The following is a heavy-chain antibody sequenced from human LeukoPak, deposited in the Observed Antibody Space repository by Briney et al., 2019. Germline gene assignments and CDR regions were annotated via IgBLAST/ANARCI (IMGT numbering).Heavy chain of an antibody. CDR1: GFTFSSYA. CDR2: ISGSGGST. Sequence: GGSLRLSCAASGFTFSSYAMSWVRQAPGKGLEWVSAISGSGGSTYYADSVKGRFTISRDNSKNTLYLQMNSLRAEDTAVYYCVRHSSHPYYYYGMDVWGQGTTVTVSS. V-gene: IGHV3-23*01. CDR3: VRHSSHPYYYYGMDV. J-gene: IGHJ6*02.